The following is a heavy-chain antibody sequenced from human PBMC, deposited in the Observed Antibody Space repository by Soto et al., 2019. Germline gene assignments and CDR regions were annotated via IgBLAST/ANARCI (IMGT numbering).Heavy chain of an antibody. Sequence: QVQLQESGPGLVKPSQTLSLTCTVSGGSISSGGYYWSWIRQHPGKGLEWIGYIYYSGSTYYNPSLKSRVTISVDTSKNQFSLKLSSVTAADTAVYYCARMTTVTTLDGDGSVVDYLGQGTLVTVSS. CDR3: ARMTTVTTLDGDGSVVDY. J-gene: IGHJ4*02. CDR2: IYYSGST. CDR1: GGSISSGGYY. D-gene: IGHD4-17*01. V-gene: IGHV4-31*03.